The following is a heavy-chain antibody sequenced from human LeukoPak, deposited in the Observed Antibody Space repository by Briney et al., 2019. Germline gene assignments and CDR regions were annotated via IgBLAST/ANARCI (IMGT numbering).Heavy chain of an antibody. D-gene: IGHD1-26*01. Sequence: ASVKVSCKASGYTFTSYGISRVRQAPGQGLEWMGWISAYNGNTNYAQKPQGRVTMTTDTSTSTAYMELRSLRSDDTAGYYCARVTAAYSGSHRYFQHWGQGTLVTVSS. CDR2: ISAYNGNT. J-gene: IGHJ1*01. V-gene: IGHV1-18*01. CDR1: GYTFTSYG. CDR3: ARVTAAYSGSHRYFQH.